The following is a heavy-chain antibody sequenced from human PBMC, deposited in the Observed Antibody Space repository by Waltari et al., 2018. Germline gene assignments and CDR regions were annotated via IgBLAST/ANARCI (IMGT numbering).Heavy chain of an antibody. CDR2: ISSSGSTI. CDR1: GFTFSSYE. D-gene: IGHD3-3*01. Sequence: EVQLVESGGGLVQPGGSLRLSCAASGFTFSSYEMNWVRQAPGKGLEWVSYISSSGSTIYYADSVKGRFTISRDNAKNSLYLQMNSLRAEDTAVYYCAREREWLFNHFDYWGQGTLVTVSS. J-gene: IGHJ4*02. V-gene: IGHV3-48*03. CDR3: AREREWLFNHFDY.